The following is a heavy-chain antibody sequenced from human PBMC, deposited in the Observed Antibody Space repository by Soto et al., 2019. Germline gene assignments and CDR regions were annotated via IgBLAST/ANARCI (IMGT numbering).Heavy chain of an antibody. D-gene: IGHD3-3*01. J-gene: IGHJ3*02. Sequence: QLHLVQSGAVVKKPGASVTVSCSASGYPVTAYYMHWVRQAPGRGLEWLGGINPATGAAKYTQTFQGRVTTAGDPTTSAVFRELGGLSSADTAVFYRARGGGVGVAGSAAFDMWGQGTLVTVSS. CDR3: ARGGGVGVAGSAAFDM. V-gene: IGHV1-2*02. CDR2: INPATGAA. CDR1: GYPVTAYY.